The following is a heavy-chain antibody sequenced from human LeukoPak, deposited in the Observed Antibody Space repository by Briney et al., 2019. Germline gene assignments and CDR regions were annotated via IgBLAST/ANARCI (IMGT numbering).Heavy chain of an antibody. Sequence: ASVKVSCKASGYTFTSYGISWVRQAPGQGLEWMGWISAYNGNTNYAQKLQGRVTMTTDTSTSTAYMELRSLRSDDTAVYYCARDYCSSTSCYEDGFDPWGQGTLVTVSS. CDR3: ARDYCSSTSCYEDGFDP. CDR1: GYTFTSYG. D-gene: IGHD2-2*01. CDR2: ISAYNGNT. V-gene: IGHV1-18*01. J-gene: IGHJ5*02.